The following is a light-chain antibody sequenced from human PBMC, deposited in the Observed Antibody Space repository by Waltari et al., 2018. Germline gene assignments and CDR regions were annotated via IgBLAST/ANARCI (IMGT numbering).Light chain of an antibody. V-gene: IGKV3-11*01. J-gene: IGKJ4*01. CDR1: QSVSKY. Sequence: EIVLTQSPATLSLSPGERATLSCRASQSVSKYLAWYQHKPGQAPRLLIYDASNRATGIPARFSGSGSGTDFTLTISSLEAEDFAVYYCHQRYNWPPESFGGGTKVEI. CDR2: DAS. CDR3: HQRYNWPPES.